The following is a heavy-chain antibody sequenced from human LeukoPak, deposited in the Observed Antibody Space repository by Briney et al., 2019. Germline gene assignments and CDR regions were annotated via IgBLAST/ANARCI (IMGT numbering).Heavy chain of an antibody. D-gene: IGHD2-2*01. CDR3: ARASVVVPAATDAFDI. CDR1: GGSISSYY. Sequence: KSSETLSLTCTVSGGSISSYYWSWIRQPAGKGLEWIGEINHSGSTNYNPSLKSRVTISVDTSKNQFSLQLNSVTPEDTAVYYCARASVVVPAATDAFDIWGRGTMVTVSS. J-gene: IGHJ3*02. CDR2: INHSGST. V-gene: IGHV4-34*01.